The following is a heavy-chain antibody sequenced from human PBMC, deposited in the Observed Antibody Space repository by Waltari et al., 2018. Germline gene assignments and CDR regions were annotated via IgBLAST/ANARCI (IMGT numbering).Heavy chain of an antibody. Sequence: QVQLQQWGAGLLKPSETLSLTCAVYGGSFRGYYWSWIRQPPGKGLEWIGEINHSGSTNYNPSLKSRVTISVDTSKNQFSLKLSSVTAADTAVYYCARGKRRAARYYYYGMDVWGQGTTVTVSS. CDR3: ARGKRRAARYYYYGMDV. J-gene: IGHJ6*02. D-gene: IGHD6-6*01. CDR1: GGSFRGYY. V-gene: IGHV4-34*01. CDR2: INHSGST.